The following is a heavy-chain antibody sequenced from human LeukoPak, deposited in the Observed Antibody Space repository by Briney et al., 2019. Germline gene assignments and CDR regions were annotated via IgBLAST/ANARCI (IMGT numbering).Heavy chain of an antibody. CDR1: GGSFSGYY. J-gene: IGHJ1*01. Sequence: PSETLSLTCAVYGGSFSGYYWSWIRQPPGKGLEWIGEINHSGSTNYNPSLKSRVTISVDTSKNQFSLKLSSVTAADTAVYYCASSLLGSSGWPESEYFHHWGQGTLVIVSS. V-gene: IGHV4-34*01. CDR3: ASSLLGSSGWPESEYFHH. D-gene: IGHD6-19*01. CDR2: INHSGST.